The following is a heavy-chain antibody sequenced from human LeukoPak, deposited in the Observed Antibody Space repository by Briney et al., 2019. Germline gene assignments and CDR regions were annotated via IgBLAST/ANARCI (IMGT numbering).Heavy chain of an antibody. CDR3: ARQSGHYYDNFDY. CDR2: IFPDDSDT. Sequence: RGESLKISCKGSGYNFNTYWIGWVREMPGKGLEWMGIIFPDDSDTRYSPSFQGQVTISADKSISTAYLQWSSLKASDTAMYYCARQSGHYYDNFDYWGQGTLVTVSS. V-gene: IGHV5-51*01. CDR1: GYNFNTYW. D-gene: IGHD3-22*01. J-gene: IGHJ4*02.